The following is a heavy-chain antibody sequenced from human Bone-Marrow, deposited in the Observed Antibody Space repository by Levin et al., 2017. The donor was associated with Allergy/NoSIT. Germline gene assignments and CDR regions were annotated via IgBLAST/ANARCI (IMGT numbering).Heavy chain of an antibody. CDR2: IYFSGST. CDR1: GAPFTGFY. D-gene: IGHD6-19*01. J-gene: IGHJ4*02. Sequence: PSETLSLTCTVAGAPFTGFYWTWIRQSPGKGLEWIGHIYFSGSTDYHPSLGSRVTISSDSSKNQFSLNLTSVTAAHTAVYYCARIGAVPGTPYDYWGQGTLVTVAS. V-gene: IGHV4-59*01. CDR3: ARIGAVPGTPYDY.